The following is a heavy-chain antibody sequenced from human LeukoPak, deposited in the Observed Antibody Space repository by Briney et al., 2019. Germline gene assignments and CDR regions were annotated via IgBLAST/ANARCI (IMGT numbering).Heavy chain of an antibody. V-gene: IGHV3-66*01. CDR1: GFTVSSNY. CDR2: IYSGGST. D-gene: IGHD3-10*01. Sequence: GGSLRLSCAASGFTVSSNYMSWVRQAPGKGLEWVSVIYSGGSTYYADSVKGRFTISRDNSKNTPYLQMNSLRAEDTAVYYCARVRNGITMVRGVIAPIDYWGQGTLVTVSS. J-gene: IGHJ4*02. CDR3: ARVRNGITMVRGVIAPIDY.